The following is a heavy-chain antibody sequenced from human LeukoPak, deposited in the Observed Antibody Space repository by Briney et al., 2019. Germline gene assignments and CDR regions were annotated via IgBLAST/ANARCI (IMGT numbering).Heavy chain of an antibody. V-gene: IGHV3-48*01. J-gene: IGHJ3*02. CDR2: ISSSSSTI. CDR1: GFTFSSYS. CDR3: SRDHHRRLYDSQARDTFDI. D-gene: IGHD3-22*01. Sequence: QPGGSLRLSCAASGFTFSSYSVNWVRQAPGKGLEWVSYISSSSSTIYYADSVKGRFTVSRDNAKNSLYLQMNSLRAEDTAVYYCSRDHHRRLYDSQARDTFDIWGQGTMVTVSS.